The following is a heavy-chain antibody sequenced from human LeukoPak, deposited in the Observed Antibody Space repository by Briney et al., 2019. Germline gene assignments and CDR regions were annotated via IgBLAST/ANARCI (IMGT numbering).Heavy chain of an antibody. CDR1: GGSFSGYY. V-gene: IGHV4-34*01. D-gene: IGHD3-16*02. Sequence: KASETLSLTCAVDGGSFSGYYWSWIRQPPGKGLEWIGEINHSGSTNYNPSLKSRVTISVDTSKNQFSLKLSSVTAADTAVYYCARGPNDYVWGSYRYGDWGQGTLVTVSS. CDR2: INHSGST. J-gene: IGHJ4*02. CDR3: ARGPNDYVWGSYRYGD.